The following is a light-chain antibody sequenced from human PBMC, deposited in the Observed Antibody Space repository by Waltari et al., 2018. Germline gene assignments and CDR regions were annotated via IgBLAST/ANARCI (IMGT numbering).Light chain of an antibody. CDR1: SSDIGRYNL. V-gene: IGLV2-8*01. CDR3: SSYAGSGTVV. CDR2: DVT. J-gene: IGLJ2*01. Sequence: QSALTQPPSASGSPGQSVAISCTGTSSDIGRYNLVSWYQQDPGKAPKRIVYDVTKRPSGVPARFSCAKSGNTASLIVSGLQAGDEADYYCSSYAGSGTVVFGGGTKLTVL.